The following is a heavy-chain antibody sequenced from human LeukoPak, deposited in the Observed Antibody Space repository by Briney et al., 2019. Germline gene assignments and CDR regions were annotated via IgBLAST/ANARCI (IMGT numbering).Heavy chain of an antibody. Sequence: GGSLRLSCAASGFTFSSYWMSWVRQAPGKGRERVANIKQDGSQTYYVDSVEGRFTISRDNAKNSLYLQMNSLRAEDTAVYYCARGGTTVTPKNFDYWGQGTLVTVSS. D-gene: IGHD4-17*01. V-gene: IGHV3-7*01. J-gene: IGHJ4*02. CDR2: IKQDGSQT. CDR1: GFTFSSYW. CDR3: ARGGTTVTPKNFDY.